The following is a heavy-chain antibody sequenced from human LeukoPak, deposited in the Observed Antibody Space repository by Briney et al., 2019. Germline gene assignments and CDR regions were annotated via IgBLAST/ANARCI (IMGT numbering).Heavy chain of an antibody. CDR2: IKQDGSEK. CDR1: GFTFSSYW. V-gene: IGHV3-7*05. Sequence: PGGSLRLSCAASGFTFSSYWMSWVRQAPGKGLDWVANIKQDGSEKYYVDSVKGRFTISRDNAKNSLYLQMNSLRAEDTAVYYCARDKDNYDYPPDYWGRGTLVTVSS. CDR3: ARDKDNYDYPPDY. D-gene: IGHD3-22*01. J-gene: IGHJ4*02.